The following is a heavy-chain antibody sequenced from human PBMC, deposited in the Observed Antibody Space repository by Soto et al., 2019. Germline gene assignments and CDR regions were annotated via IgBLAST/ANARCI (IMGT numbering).Heavy chain of an antibody. Sequence: GASVKVSCKASGGTFSSYAISWVRQAPGQGLEWMGGMNPDSGDTGYAQKFQGRVTMTRNTSISTAYMELSSLRSEDTAVYYCARSRFCRSSFCYYYYGMDVWGQGTTVTVSS. CDR1: GGTFSSYA. J-gene: IGHJ6*02. CDR2: MNPDSGDT. CDR3: ARSRFCRSSFCYYYYGMDV. V-gene: IGHV1-8*02. D-gene: IGHD6-6*01.